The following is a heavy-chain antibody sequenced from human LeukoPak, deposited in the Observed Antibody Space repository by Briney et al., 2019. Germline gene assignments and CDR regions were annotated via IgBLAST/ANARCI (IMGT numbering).Heavy chain of an antibody. CDR2: FDPEDGET. CDR3: AVGYSGYPGHGY. V-gene: IGHV1-24*01. D-gene: IGHD5-12*01. CDR1: GYTLTELS. Sequence: ASVKVSCKVSGYTLTELSMHWVRQAPGKGLEWMGGFDPEDGETIYAQKFQGRVTMPEDTSTDTAYVELSSLRSEDTAVYYCAVGYSGYPGHGYWGQGTLVTVSS. J-gene: IGHJ4*02.